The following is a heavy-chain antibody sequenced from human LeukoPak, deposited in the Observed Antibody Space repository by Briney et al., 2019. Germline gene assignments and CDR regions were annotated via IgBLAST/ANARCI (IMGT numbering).Heavy chain of an antibody. CDR1: GGTFSSYT. Sequence: SAKVSCKASGGTFSSYTISWVRQAPGQGLEWVGRIIPILGIANYAQKFQGRVTITADKSTSTAYMELSSLRSEDTAVYYCAREGLVIRAAFDIWGQGTMVTVSS. D-gene: IGHD2/OR15-2a*01. J-gene: IGHJ3*02. CDR3: AREGLVIRAAFDI. V-gene: IGHV1-69*04. CDR2: IIPILGIA.